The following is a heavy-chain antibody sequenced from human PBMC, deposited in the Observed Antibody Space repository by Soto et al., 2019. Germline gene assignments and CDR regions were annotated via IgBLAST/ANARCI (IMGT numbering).Heavy chain of an antibody. CDR1: GFSFSSYA. D-gene: IGHD6-6*01. V-gene: IGHV3-23*01. CDR3: AREVGDSSSSDAFDI. J-gene: IGHJ3*02. CDR2: IGGSGSNT. Sequence: PGGSLRLSCAASGFSFSSYAMSWVRQAPGKGLEWVSSIGGSGSNTFYADSVRGRLTISRDNSKNTLYLQMNSLRAEDTAVYYCAREVGDSSSSDAFDIWGQGTLVTVSS.